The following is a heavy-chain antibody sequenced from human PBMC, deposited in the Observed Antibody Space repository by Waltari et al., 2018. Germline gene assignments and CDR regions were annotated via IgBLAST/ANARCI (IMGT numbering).Heavy chain of an antibody. D-gene: IGHD3-16*02. Sequence: QVQLQESGPGLVKPSQTLSLTCPVSGGSICSASYYWSCIRQPAGKGLEWIGRIYTSGSTNYNPSLKSRVTISVDTSKNQFSLKLSSVTAADTAVYYCARALSYIAPFDYWGQGTLVTVSS. V-gene: IGHV4-61*02. CDR3: ARALSYIAPFDY. J-gene: IGHJ4*02. CDR1: GGSICSASYY. CDR2: IYTSGST.